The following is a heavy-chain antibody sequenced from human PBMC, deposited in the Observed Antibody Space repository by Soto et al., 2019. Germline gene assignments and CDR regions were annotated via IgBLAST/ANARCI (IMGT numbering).Heavy chain of an antibody. CDR1: GFTFSSYA. D-gene: IGHD2-15*01. V-gene: IGHV3-23*01. Sequence: GGSLRLSCAASGFTFSSYAMSWVRQAPGKGLEWVSAISGSGGSTYYADSVKGRFTISRDNSKNTLYLQMNSLRAEDTAVYYCAKDLPGPRYCSGGSCYPLGAFDIWGQGTMVTVSS. CDR2: ISGSGGST. CDR3: AKDLPGPRYCSGGSCYPLGAFDI. J-gene: IGHJ3*02.